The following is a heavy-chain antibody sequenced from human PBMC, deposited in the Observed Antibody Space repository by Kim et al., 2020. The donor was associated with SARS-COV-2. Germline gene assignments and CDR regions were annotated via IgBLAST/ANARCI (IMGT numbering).Heavy chain of an antibody. D-gene: IGHD3-10*01. J-gene: IGHJ5*02. V-gene: IGHV4-31*02. CDR3: ARDHPTMVRGVISGYGWFDP. Sequence: RVTISVDTSKNQFSLKLSSVTAADTAVYYCARDHPTMVRGVISGYGWFDPWGQGTLVTVSS.